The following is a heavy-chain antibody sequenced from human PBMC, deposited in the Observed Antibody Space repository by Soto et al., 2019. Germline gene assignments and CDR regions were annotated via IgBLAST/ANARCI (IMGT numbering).Heavy chain of an antibody. D-gene: IGHD3-3*01. CDR3: ATGNIDFWSGYKYFYYGMDV. CDR1: RDSVRSSNYY. CDR2: IRYGGNT. Sequence: HSGSLALSCTVCRDSVRSSNYYWALISKPPGKGLEWIGSIRYGGNTYSNPSLKSRLTISVDTSNNHISLRLSSVTAADTAIYYCATGNIDFWSGYKYFYYGMDVWGQGTTVTVSS. J-gene: IGHJ6*02. V-gene: IGHV4-39*02.